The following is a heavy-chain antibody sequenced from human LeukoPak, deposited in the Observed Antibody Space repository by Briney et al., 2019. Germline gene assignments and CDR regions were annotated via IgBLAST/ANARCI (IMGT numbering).Heavy chain of an antibody. CDR3: AREGCSSTSCLGY. Sequence: PGRSLRLSCAASGFTFSSYGMHWVRQAPGKGLEWVAVIWYDGSNKYYADSVKGRFTISRDNSENTLYLQMNSLRAEDTAVYYCAREGCSSTSCLGYWGQGTLVTVSS. J-gene: IGHJ4*02. D-gene: IGHD2-2*01. CDR2: IWYDGSNK. V-gene: IGHV3-33*01. CDR1: GFTFSSYG.